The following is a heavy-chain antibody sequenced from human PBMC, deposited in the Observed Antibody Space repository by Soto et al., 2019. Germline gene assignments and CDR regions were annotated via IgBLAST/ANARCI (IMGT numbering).Heavy chain of an antibody. D-gene: IGHD4-17*01. J-gene: IGHJ6*02. V-gene: IGHV3-48*03. CDR1: GFSLSSYQ. Sequence: GGSLRLSCAASGFSLSSYQMNWVRQAPGKGLEWILYISSSDSTIFYADSVKGRFTVSRDNANNSLYLQMNSMRADDTAVYYCARFDYDSDYYYGMDVWGQGTTVTVSS. CDR3: ARFDYDSDYYYGMDV. CDR2: ISSSDSTI.